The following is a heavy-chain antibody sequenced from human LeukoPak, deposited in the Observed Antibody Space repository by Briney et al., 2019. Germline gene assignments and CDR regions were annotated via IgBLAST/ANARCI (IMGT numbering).Heavy chain of an antibody. CDR1: GGSISNYY. Sequence: SETLSLTCSVSGGSISNYYWSWVRQPPGKGLEWIGYIYYSGSTNYNPSLKSRVTISIDTSKSQFSLKLSSVTAADTAVYYCARGPTRYYSDYWGQGTLVTVSS. CDR2: IYYSGST. V-gene: IGHV4-59*01. CDR3: ARGPTRYYSDY. J-gene: IGHJ4*02.